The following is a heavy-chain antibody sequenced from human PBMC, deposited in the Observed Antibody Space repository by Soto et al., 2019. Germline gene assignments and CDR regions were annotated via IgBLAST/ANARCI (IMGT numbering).Heavy chain of an antibody. CDR2: IIPIFGTA. D-gene: IGHD4-17*01. J-gene: IGHJ4*02. CDR3: ARDSEDYGDYVGY. Sequence: QVQLVQSGAEVKKPGSSVKVSCKASGGTFSSYAISWVRQAPGQGLEWMGGIIPIFGTANYAQKFQGRVKITADESQRTAYMELRRLGSEDTAVYYCARDSEDYGDYVGYWGQGTLVTVSS. V-gene: IGHV1-69*01. CDR1: GGTFSSYA.